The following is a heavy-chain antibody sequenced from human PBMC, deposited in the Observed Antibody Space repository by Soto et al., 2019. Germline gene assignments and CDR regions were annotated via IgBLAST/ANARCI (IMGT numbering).Heavy chain of an antibody. J-gene: IGHJ4*02. CDR2: ISGGGDTT. CDR1: GFTFNNYA. V-gene: IGHV3-23*01. Sequence: EVQLLESGGGLVQPGGSLRLSCAASGFTFNNYAMTWVRQAPGKGLEWVSAISGGGDTTSYADSVKGRFTVSRDGSKNTVYRQMSSLSAEDTALYYCAKGRGGSGSLTPRVDFWGQGTLVTVSS. CDR3: AKGRGGSGSLTPRVDF. D-gene: IGHD3-10*01.